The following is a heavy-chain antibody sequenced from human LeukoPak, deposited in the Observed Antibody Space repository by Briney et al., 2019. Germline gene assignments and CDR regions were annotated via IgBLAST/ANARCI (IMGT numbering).Heavy chain of an antibody. D-gene: IGHD3-3*01. CDR2: IYYSGST. V-gene: IGHV4-39*01. CDR3: ARYARDFWSGYYLGWFDP. CDR1: GGSISSSSYC. J-gene: IGHJ5*02. Sequence: SETLSLTCTVSGGSISSSSYCWGWIRQPPGKGLEWIGSIYYSGSTYYNPSLKSRVTISVDTSKNQFSLKLSSVTAADTAVYYCARYARDFWSGYYLGWFDPWGQGTLVTVSS.